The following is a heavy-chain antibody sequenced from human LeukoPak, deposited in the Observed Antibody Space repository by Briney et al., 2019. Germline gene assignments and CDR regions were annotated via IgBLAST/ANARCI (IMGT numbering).Heavy chain of an antibody. V-gene: IGHV4-59*01. D-gene: IGHD2/OR15-2a*01. Sequence: SETLSLTCTVSGGSISNYYWSWIRQPPGKGLEWIGYIYYSGSTNYNPSLKSRVTMSVETSKNQFSLKLSSVTAADTAVYYCARDTFFPLYGMDVWGQGTTVTVSS. J-gene: IGHJ6*02. CDR1: GGSISNYY. CDR3: ARDTFFPLYGMDV. CDR2: IYYSGST.